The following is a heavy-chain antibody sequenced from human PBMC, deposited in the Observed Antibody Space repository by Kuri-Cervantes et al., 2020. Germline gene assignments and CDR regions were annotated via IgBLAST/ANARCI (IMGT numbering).Heavy chain of an antibody. V-gene: IGHV1-69*13. Sequence: SVKVSCKASGYTFTSYGISWVRQAPGQGLEWMGGIIPIFGTANYAQKFQGRVTITADESTSTAYMELSSLRSEDTAVYYCARAPHIVATIIGTTTTGGMDVWGQGTTVTVSS. J-gene: IGHJ6*02. CDR1: GYTFTSYG. D-gene: IGHD5-12*01. CDR3: ARAPHIVATIIGTTTTGGMDV. CDR2: IIPIFGTA.